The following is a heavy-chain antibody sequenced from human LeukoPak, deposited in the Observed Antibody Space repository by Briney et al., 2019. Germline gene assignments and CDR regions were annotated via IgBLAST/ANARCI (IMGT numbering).Heavy chain of an antibody. D-gene: IGHD1-1*01. J-gene: IGHJ4*02. Sequence: SETLSLNCTVSGDSISSGSYYWSWIRQPAGRGLEWIGRIYTTGSTNYNPSLKGRVTISVDTSKNQFSLKLSSVTAADTAVYYCAREPGQLDYWGQGTLVTVSS. CDR2: IYTTGST. CDR3: AREPGQLDY. CDR1: GDSISSGSYY. V-gene: IGHV4-61*02.